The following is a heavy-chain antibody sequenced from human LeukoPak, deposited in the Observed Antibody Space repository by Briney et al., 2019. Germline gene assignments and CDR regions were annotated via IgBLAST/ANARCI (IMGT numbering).Heavy chain of an antibody. CDR2: INPNSGGT. J-gene: IGHJ4*02. CDR3: ARDYRIRYSGGVVPFDY. CDR1: GYSXTDYY. V-gene: IGHV1-2*02. D-gene: IGHD1-26*01. Sequence: ASVKVSCKASGYSXTDYYMHWVRQAPGQGLEWMGWINPNSGGTNSAQRFQGRVTMTRDTSISTAYMELSSLRSDDTAVYYCARDYRIRYSGGVVPFDYWGQGTLVTVSS.